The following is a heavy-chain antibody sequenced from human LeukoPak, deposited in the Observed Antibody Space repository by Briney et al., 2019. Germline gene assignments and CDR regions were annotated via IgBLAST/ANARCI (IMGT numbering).Heavy chain of an antibody. V-gene: IGHV3-48*04. J-gene: IGHJ4*02. CDR3: TTAENDH. CDR1: GFTFSRYS. CDR2: ITNSSSTI. D-gene: IGHD5-24*01. Sequence: PGGSLRLSCAASGFTFSRYSMNWVRQAPGKGLEWVSYITNSSSTIFYADSVKGRFTISRDNAKNSLYLQMSSLRAEDTAVYYCTTAENDHWGQGTLVTVSS.